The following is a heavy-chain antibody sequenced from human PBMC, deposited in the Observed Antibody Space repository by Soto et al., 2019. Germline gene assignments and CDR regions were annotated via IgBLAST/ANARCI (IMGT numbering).Heavy chain of an antibody. J-gene: IGHJ5*02. CDR1: GFTFSSYS. V-gene: IGHV3-21*01. D-gene: IGHD4-17*01. CDR2: ISSSSSYI. Sequence: GGSLRLSCAASGFTFSSYSMNWVRQAPGKGLEWVSSISSSSSYIYYADSVKGRFTISRDNAKNSLYLQMNSLRAEDTAVYYCARDHRNYGDYEPNWFDPWGQGTLVTVSS. CDR3: ARDHRNYGDYEPNWFDP.